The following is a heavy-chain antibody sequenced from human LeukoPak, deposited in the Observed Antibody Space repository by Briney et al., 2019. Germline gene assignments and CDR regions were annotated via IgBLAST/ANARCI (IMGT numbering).Heavy chain of an antibody. CDR1: GGSISSYY. CDR2: IYYSGST. CDR3: ARAHPHFDY. V-gene: IGHV4-59*01. J-gene: IGHJ4*02. Sequence: SETLSLTCTVSGGSISSYYWSWIRQPPGKGLEWIGYIYYSGSTNYNPSLKSRVTISVDTSKNLFSLKLSSVTAADTAVYYCARAHPHFDYWGQGTLVTVSS.